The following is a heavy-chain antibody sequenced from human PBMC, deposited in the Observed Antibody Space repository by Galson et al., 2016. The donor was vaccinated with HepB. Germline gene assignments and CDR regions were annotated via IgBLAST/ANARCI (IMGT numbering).Heavy chain of an antibody. V-gene: IGHV6-1*01. D-gene: IGHD3-10*01. CDR1: GDSVSSYSGA. CDR3: ARDRGSGRHFFDS. J-gene: IGHJ4*02. Sequence: CAISGDSVSSYSGAWDWLRQSPSRGLEWLGRTYYRSRWYNDYAGSVKGRITIEADTSKNLFSLQLTSVTVADTAVYYCARDRGSGRHFFDSWGQGTLV. CDR2: TYYRSRWYN.